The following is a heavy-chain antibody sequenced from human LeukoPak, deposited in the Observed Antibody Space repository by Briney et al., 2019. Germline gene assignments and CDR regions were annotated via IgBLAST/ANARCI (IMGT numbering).Heavy chain of an antibody. V-gene: IGHV3-7*03. D-gene: IGHD3-16*01. J-gene: IGHJ4*02. Sequence: LGGPLRLPCVASGFPFSPFWIPWGRQAPGKGLEGVANIKGDGSEKNYVDSVKGRFTISRDNAEKSIYLEMNSLTADDTALYYCVQGGHFDFWGQGALVTVSS. CDR3: VQGGHFDF. CDR1: GFPFSPFW. CDR2: IKGDGSEK.